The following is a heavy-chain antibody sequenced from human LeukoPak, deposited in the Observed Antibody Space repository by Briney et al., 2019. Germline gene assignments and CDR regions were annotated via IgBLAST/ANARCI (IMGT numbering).Heavy chain of an antibody. D-gene: IGHD6-13*01. J-gene: IGHJ4*02. CDR1: GGSISSDEYY. Sequence: SETLSLTCTVSGGSISSDEYYWSWIRQHPGKGLEWIGYIHYSGSTNYNPSLESRVTISVDTSKRRFSLKLSSVTAADTAVYYCARVGASSSSWYYFDYWGQGTLVTVSS. CDR2: IHYSGST. CDR3: ARVGASSSSWYYFDY. V-gene: IGHV4-61*03.